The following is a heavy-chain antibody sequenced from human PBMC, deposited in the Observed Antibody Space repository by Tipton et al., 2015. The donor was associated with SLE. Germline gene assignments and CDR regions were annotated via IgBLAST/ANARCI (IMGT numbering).Heavy chain of an antibody. Sequence: SLRLSCAASGFSFSRNGMHWVRQAPGKGLEWVSFIQYDGSNRQHADSVEGRIIISRDNSKNTLYLQMNSLRAEDTAVYYWVRGYNWAYDIWGQGTMVSISS. D-gene: IGHD1-1*01. J-gene: IGHJ3*02. CDR2: IQYDGSNR. CDR1: GFSFSRNG. CDR3: VRGYNWAYDI. V-gene: IGHV3-30*12.